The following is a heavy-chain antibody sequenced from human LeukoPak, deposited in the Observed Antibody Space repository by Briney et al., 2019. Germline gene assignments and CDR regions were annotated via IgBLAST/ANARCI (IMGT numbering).Heavy chain of an antibody. Sequence: SETLSLTCTVSGGSISSYYWSWIRQPPGKGLEWIGYIYYSGSTNYNPSLKSRVTISVDTSKNQFSLKLSSVTAADTAVYYCARDRLGGGNQAFDIWGKGTMATVS. CDR2: IYYSGST. V-gene: IGHV4-59*01. J-gene: IGHJ3*02. CDR1: GGSISSYY. D-gene: IGHD3-16*01. CDR3: ARDRLGGGNQAFDI.